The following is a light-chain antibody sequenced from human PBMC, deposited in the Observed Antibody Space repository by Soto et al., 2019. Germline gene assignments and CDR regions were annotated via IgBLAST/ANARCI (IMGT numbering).Light chain of an antibody. V-gene: IGKV3-15*01. CDR3: QQYNNWPFT. Sequence: EIVVTQSPATLSVSPGERATLSCRASQSVSSNLAWYQQKPGQAPRLLIYGASTRTTGIPARFSGSGSGTDFTLTISSLQSADFAVYYCQQYNNWPFTFGPGTKVDIK. CDR2: GAS. CDR1: QSVSSN. J-gene: IGKJ3*01.